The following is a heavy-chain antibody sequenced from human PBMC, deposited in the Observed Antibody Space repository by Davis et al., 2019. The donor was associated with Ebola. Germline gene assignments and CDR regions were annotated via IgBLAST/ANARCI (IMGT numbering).Heavy chain of an antibody. V-gene: IGHV3-30*18. Sequence: GGSLTLSCAASGFTFSSYGMHWVCQPPGKGLAWVAVISYDGSNKYYADSVKGRFTISRDNSKDTLYLQMNSLRAEDTAVYYCAKGRVAASGDWGQGTLVTVSS. D-gene: IGHD1-26*01. CDR1: GFTFSSYG. J-gene: IGHJ4*02. CDR3: AKGRVAASGD. CDR2: ISYDGSNK.